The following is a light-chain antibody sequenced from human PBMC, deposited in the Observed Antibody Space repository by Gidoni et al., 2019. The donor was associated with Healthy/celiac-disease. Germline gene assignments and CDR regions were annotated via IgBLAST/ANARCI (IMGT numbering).Light chain of an antibody. CDR2: GAS. Sequence: EIVMTQSPATLSVSPGERATLSYRASQSVSSNLAWYQQKPGQAPRLLIYGASTRATGIPARFSGSGSGTEFTLTISSLQSEDFAVYYCQQYYNWPRTFGQGTKVEIK. V-gene: IGKV3-15*01. J-gene: IGKJ1*01. CDR3: QQYYNWPRT. CDR1: QSVSSN.